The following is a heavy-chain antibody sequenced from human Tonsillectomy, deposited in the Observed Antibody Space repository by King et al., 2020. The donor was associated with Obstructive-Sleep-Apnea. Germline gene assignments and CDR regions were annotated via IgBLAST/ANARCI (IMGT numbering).Heavy chain of an antibody. CDR3: VGGFITMVLVTTDGYFQH. J-gene: IGHJ1*01. CDR1: GGSVSSSNYY. V-gene: IGHV4-39*07. D-gene: IGHD3-22*01. CDR2: IYYIGST. Sequence: QLQESGPGLVKPSETLSLTCTVSGGSVSSSNYYWGWIRQPPGKGLEWIGSIYYIGSTYYNPSLKSRVTISKDTSKNQFSLKLSSVTAADTAVYYCVGGFITMVLVTTDGYFQHWGQGTLVTVSS.